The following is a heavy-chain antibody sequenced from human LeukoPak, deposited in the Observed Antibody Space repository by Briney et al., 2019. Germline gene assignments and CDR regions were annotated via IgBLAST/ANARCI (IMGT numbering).Heavy chain of an antibody. D-gene: IGHD3-3*01. J-gene: IGHJ4*02. CDR1: GGSFSGYY. V-gene: IGHV4-34*01. Sequence: PSETLSLTCAVYGGSFSGYYWSWIRQPPGKGPEWIGEINHSGSTNYNPSLKSRVTISVDTSKNQFSLKLSSVTAADTAVYYCARRSRPTSGYYTRYFDYWGQGTLVTVSS. CDR2: INHSGST. CDR3: ARRSRPTSGYYTRYFDY.